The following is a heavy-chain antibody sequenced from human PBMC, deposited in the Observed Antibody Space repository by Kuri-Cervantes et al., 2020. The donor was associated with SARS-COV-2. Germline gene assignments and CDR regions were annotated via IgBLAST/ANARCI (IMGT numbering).Heavy chain of an antibody. CDR1: GGSISSSSYY. CDR3: AKVFQWFAVPAAIGAFDI. J-gene: IGHJ3*02. Sequence: ETLSLTCTVSGGSISSSSYYWGWVRQAPGKGLEWVSAISGSGGSTYYADSVKGRFTISRDNSKNTLCLQMNSLRAEDTAVYYCAKVFQWFAVPAAIGAFDIWGQGTMVTVSS. V-gene: IGHV3-23*01. CDR2: ISGSGGST. D-gene: IGHD2-2*02.